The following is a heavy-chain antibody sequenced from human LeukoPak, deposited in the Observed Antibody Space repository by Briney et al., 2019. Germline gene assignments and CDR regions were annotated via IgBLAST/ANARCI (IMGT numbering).Heavy chain of an antibody. V-gene: IGHV4-59*12. CDR2: IYYSGST. CDR1: GGSISSYY. CDR3: ARGSITWYRAFDY. D-gene: IGHD6-13*01. J-gene: IGHJ4*02. Sequence: PSETLSLTCTVSGGSISSYYWSWIRQPPGKGLEWIGYIYYSGSTDYNPSLKSRVTISVDTSKNQFSLKLSSVTAADTAVYYCARGSITWYRAFDYWGQGTLVTVSS.